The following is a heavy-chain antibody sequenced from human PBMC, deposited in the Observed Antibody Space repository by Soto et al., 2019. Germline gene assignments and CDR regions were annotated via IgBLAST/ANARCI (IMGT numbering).Heavy chain of an antibody. V-gene: IGHV3-74*01. J-gene: IGHJ4*02. CDR3: ARVFVANQPTDDY. CDR1: GFTFSSYW. D-gene: IGHD5-12*01. Sequence: EVQLVESGGGLVQPGGSLRLSCAASGFTFSSYWMHWVRQAPGKGLVWVSRINSDGSSTSYADSVKGRFTISRDNAKNTLYRQINSLRAEDTAVYYCARVFVANQPTDDYWGQGTLVTVSS. CDR2: INSDGSST.